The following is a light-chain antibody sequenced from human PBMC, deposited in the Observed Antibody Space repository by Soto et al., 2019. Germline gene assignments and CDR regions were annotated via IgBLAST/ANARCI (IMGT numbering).Light chain of an antibody. V-gene: IGKV3-20*01. CDR3: QQYSSSQAYT. Sequence: EIVLTQSPCTLSLSPGERATLSCRASQSVSSSYLAWYQQKPGQAPRLLIYGASSRATGIPDRFSGSGSGTDFTLTISRLEPEDFAVYYCQQYSSSQAYTFGQGTKLEIK. CDR2: GAS. J-gene: IGKJ2*01. CDR1: QSVSSSY.